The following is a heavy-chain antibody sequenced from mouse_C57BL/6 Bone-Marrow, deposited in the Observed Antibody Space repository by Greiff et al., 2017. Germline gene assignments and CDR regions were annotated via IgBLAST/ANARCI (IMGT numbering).Heavy chain of an antibody. CDR3: ARWRHSNSAWFAY. CDR2: INPGSGGT. Sequence: QVQLQQSGAELVRPGTSVKVSCKASGYAFTNYLIEWVKQRPGQGLEWIGVINPGSGGTNYNEKFKGKATLTADKSSSTAYMQLSSLTSEDSAVYFCARWRHSNSAWFAYWGQGTLVTVSA. CDR1: GYAFTNYL. V-gene: IGHV1-54*01. D-gene: IGHD2-5*01. J-gene: IGHJ3*01.